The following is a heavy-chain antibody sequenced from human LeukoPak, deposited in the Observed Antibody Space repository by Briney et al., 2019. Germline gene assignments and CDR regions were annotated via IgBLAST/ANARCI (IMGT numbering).Heavy chain of an antibody. V-gene: IGHV3-23*01. D-gene: IGHD5-18*01. Sequence: PGGSLRLSCAASGFTFSSYAMSWVRQAPGKGLEWVSAISGSGGSTYYADSVKGRFTISRDNSKNTLYLQVNSLRAEDTAVYYCAKGGGGYSYGYYFDYWGQGTLVTVSS. CDR2: ISGSGGST. J-gene: IGHJ4*02. CDR1: GFTFSSYA. CDR3: AKGGGGYSYGYYFDY.